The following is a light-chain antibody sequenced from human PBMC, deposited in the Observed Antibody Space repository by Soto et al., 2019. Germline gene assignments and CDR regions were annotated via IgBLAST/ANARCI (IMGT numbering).Light chain of an antibody. CDR2: GAS. Sequence: EVVLRQSPDSLSLSPGERATLSCRASQTVSSRYLAWYQQKPGQAPRLLISGASNRATGIPDDFSGSGSGTDFTLTISSLEPEDFAVYYCQQRSKWPLTFGGGTKVDIK. J-gene: IGKJ4*01. CDR3: QQRSKWPLT. CDR1: QTVSSRY. V-gene: IGKV3D-20*02.